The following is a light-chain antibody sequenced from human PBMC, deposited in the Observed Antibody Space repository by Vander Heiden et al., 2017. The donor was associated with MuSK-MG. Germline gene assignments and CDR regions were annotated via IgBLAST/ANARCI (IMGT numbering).Light chain of an antibody. CDR3: SSYSVKSTLV. Sequence: SAPTQSASVSGSPGQSITISCTGTNSDIGDYDYVAWYQQHPGRAPKLLIFDVHSRPSGISSRFSASKSGNTATLAISDLQFDDEAEYFCSSYSVKSTLVFGGGTKVTVL. CDR2: DVH. CDR1: NSDIGDYDY. V-gene: IGLV2-14*03. J-gene: IGLJ2*01.